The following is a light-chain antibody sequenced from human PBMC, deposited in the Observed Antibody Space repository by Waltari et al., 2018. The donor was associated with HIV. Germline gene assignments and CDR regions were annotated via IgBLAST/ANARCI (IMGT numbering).Light chain of an antibody. CDR1: RSNIGAGYD. V-gene: IGLV1-40*01. CDR2: GNG. J-gene: IGLJ2*01. Sequence: QSVLTQPPSVSGAPGQRVTISCTGSRSNIGAGYDVHWYQQLPGTAPKLLIYGNGNRPSGVPDRFSGSKSGTSASLAITGLQAEDEADYYCQSYDNSLSGHVVFGGGTKLTVL. CDR3: QSYDNSLSGHVV.